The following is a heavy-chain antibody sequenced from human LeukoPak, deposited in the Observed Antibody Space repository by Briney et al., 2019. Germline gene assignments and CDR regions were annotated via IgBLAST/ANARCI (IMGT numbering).Heavy chain of an antibody. Sequence: GGSLRLSCAASGFTFDDYGMSWVRQAPGKGLEWVSGINWNGGSTGYADSVKGRFTISRDNAKNSLYLQMNSLRAEDTALYYCARDSQRSDITMGREGYWGQGTLVTVSS. CDR2: INWNGGST. CDR1: GFTFDDYG. J-gene: IGHJ4*02. D-gene: IGHD3-10*01. V-gene: IGHV3-20*04. CDR3: ARDSQRSDITMGREGY.